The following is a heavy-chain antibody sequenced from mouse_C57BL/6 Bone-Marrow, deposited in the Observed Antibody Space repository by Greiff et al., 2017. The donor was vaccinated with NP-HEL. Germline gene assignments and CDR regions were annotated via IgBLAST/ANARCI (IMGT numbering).Heavy chain of an antibody. D-gene: IGHD2-5*01. CDR1: GYTFTSYW. CDR2: IDPSDSCT. Sequence: QVQLQQPGAELVKPGASVKLSCKASGYTFTSYWMQWVKQRPGQGLEWIGEIDPSDSCTNYNQKFKGKATLTVDTSSSTAYMQCISLTSEDSAVYYCAREGYSNFAYGGQGTLVTVSA. J-gene: IGHJ3*01. CDR3: AREGYSNFAY. V-gene: IGHV1-50*01.